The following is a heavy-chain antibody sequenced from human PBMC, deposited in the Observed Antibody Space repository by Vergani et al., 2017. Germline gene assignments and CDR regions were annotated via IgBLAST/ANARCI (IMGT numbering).Heavy chain of an antibody. J-gene: IGHJ3*02. CDR1: GGTFSSYT. Sequence: QVQLVQSGAEAKKPGSSVKVSCKASGGTFSSYTISWVRQAPGQGLEWMGRIIPILGIANYAQKFQGRVTITPDKSTSTAYMELSSLRSEDTAVYYCAGDYAQLAPDLKHDAFDIWGQGTMVTVSS. CDR2: IIPILGIA. D-gene: IGHD6-6*01. V-gene: IGHV1-69*08. CDR3: AGDYAQLAPDLKHDAFDI.